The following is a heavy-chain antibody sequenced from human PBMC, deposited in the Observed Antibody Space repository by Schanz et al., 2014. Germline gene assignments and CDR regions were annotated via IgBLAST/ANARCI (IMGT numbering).Heavy chain of an antibody. CDR3: ARLRGGGVIITT. CDR1: GDSISGSY. V-gene: IGHV4-59*01. J-gene: IGHJ5*02. D-gene: IGHD3-10*01. CDR2: IYYSGST. Sequence: QVQLQESGPGLVKPSETLSLTCTVSGDSISGSYWSWIRQPPGKGLEWIGYIYYSGSTDYNPSLKSRVTMSVDTSKNQFSLKLSSVTAADTALYYCARLRGGGVIITTWGQGTLVTVSS.